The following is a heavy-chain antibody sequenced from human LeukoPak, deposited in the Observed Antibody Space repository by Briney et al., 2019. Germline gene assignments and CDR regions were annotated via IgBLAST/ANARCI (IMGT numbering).Heavy chain of an antibody. D-gene: IGHD3-3*01. Sequence: GGSLRLSCAASGFTFSSYWMSWVRQAPGKGLEWVANIKQDGSEKYYVDSVKGRFTISRDNAKNSLYLQMNSLRAEDTAVYYCARDQPPFWNGDVVHYYYGMDVWGQGTTVTVSS. CDR2: IKQDGSEK. J-gene: IGHJ6*02. CDR3: ARDQPPFWNGDVVHYYYGMDV. V-gene: IGHV3-7*01. CDR1: GFTFSSYW.